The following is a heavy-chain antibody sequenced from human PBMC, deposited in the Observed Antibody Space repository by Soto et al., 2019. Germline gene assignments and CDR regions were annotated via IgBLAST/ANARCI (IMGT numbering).Heavy chain of an antibody. CDR1: GGTFSSYA. V-gene: IGHV1-69*13. CDR3: ASEENRYRSGWYSAFDI. Sequence: SVKVSCKASGGTFSSYAISWVRQAPGQGLEWMGGIIPIFGTANYAQKFQGRVTITADESTSTAYMELSSLRSEDTAVYYCASEENRYRSGWYSAFDIWGQGTMVS. CDR2: IIPIFGTA. J-gene: IGHJ3*02. D-gene: IGHD6-19*01.